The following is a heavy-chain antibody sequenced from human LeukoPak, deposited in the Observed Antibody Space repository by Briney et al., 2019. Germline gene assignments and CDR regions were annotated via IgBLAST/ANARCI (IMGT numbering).Heavy chain of an antibody. V-gene: IGHV3-73*01. CDR2: IRSKANSYAT. J-gene: IGHJ4*02. CDR1: GFTFSGSA. D-gene: IGHD1-26*01. CDR3: TRLVGSFDY. Sequence: GGSLRLSCAASGFTFSGSAMHWVRQASGRGLEWVGRIRSKANSYATAYAASVKGRFTISRDDSKNTAYLQMNSLKTEDTAVYYCTRLVGSFDYWGQGTLVTVSS.